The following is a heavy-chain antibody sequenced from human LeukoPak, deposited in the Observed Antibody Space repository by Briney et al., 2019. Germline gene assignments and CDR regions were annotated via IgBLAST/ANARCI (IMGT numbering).Heavy chain of an antibody. J-gene: IGHJ4*02. Sequence: PGGSLRLSCAASGFTFSSYSMNWVRQAPGKGLEWVSSISSSSSYIYYVDSVKVRFTISRDNSKNTLYLQMKRLRAEDTAQYYFATALATVTTSDYWGQGTLVTVSS. CDR2: ISSSSSYI. CDR1: GFTFSSYS. V-gene: IGHV3-21*01. CDR3: ATALATVTTSDY. D-gene: IGHD4-17*01.